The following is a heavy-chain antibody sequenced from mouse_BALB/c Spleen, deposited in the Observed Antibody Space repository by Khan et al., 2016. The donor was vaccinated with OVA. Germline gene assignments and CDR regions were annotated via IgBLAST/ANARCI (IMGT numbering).Heavy chain of an antibody. V-gene: IGHV1-7*01. CDR2: INPSSGYT. CDR3: ARWGLPWDFDD. Sequence: QMQLEESGAELAKPGASVKMSYKASGYTFINYWILWIKQRPGQGLEWIGYINPSSGYTEYNQNFKEKATLNADKSSSTAYIVLRSLTSEDAAVDCCARWGLPWDFDDWGQGTTLTVSS. D-gene: IGHD2-1*01. CDR1: GYTFINYW. J-gene: IGHJ2*01.